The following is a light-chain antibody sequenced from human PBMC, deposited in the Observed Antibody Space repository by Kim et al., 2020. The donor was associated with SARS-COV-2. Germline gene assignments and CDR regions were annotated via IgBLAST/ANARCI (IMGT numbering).Light chain of an antibody. CDR2: DNS. Sequence: GQKVTSACSGRSSNIGNNYVSWYQQLPGTAPKLLIYDNSERPSGIPDRFSGSKSGTSATLGITGLQTGDEADYYCGTWDGSLNTGVFGGGTQLTVL. CDR3: GTWDGSLNTGV. CDR1: SSNIGNNY. J-gene: IGLJ3*02. V-gene: IGLV1-51*01.